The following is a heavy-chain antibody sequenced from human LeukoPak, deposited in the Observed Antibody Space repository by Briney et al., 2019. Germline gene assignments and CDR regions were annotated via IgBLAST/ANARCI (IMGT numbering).Heavy chain of an antibody. J-gene: IGHJ4*02. V-gene: IGHV3-7*04. Sequence: GGSLRLSCAASGFTFSSYSMNWVRQAPGKGLEWVATIKQDGSEKYYVDSVKGRFTISRDNAKNSLYLQVDSLRAEDTAVYYCARYRTGILGFDYWGQGTPVTVSS. CDR3: ARYRTGILGFDY. D-gene: IGHD1-14*01. CDR1: GFTFSSYS. CDR2: IKQDGSEK.